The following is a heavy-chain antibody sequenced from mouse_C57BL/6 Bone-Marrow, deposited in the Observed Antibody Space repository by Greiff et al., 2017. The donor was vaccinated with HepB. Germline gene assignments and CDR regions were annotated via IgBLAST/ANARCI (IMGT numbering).Heavy chain of an antibody. CDR2: ISSGGDYI. CDR3: TRAHYYGSGSWFAY. D-gene: IGHD1-1*01. Sequence: EVKLVESGEGLVKPGGSVKLSCAASGFTFSSYAMSWVRQTPEKRLEWVAYISSGGDYIYYADNVKGRFTISRDNARNTMYLHMSRLKSEDTAMYYCTRAHYYGSGSWFAYWGQGTLVTVSA. J-gene: IGHJ3*01. CDR1: GFTFSSYA. V-gene: IGHV5-9-1*02.